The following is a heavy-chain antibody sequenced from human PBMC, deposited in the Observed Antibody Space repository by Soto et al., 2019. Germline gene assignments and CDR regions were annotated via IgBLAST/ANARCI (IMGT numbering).Heavy chain of an antibody. CDR3: ARGHTYFGIRKGAFDI. V-gene: IGHV1-18*01. CDR2: ISAYNGNT. D-gene: IGHD1-20*01. J-gene: IGHJ3*02. Sequence: ASVKVSCKASGYTFTSYGISWVRQAPGQGLEWMGWISAYNGNTNYAQKLQGRVTMTTDTSTSTAYMELRSLRSADTAVYYCARGHTYFGIRKGAFDIWGQGTMVTVSS. CDR1: GYTFTSYG.